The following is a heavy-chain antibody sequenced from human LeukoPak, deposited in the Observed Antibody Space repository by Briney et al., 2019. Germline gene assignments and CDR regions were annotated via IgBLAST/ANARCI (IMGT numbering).Heavy chain of an antibody. D-gene: IGHD6-13*01. CDR1: GFTFSSYS. J-gene: IGHJ4*02. Sequence: GGSLRLSCAASGFTFSSYSMNWVRQAPGEGLEWVSSISSSSSYIYYADSVKGRFTISRDNAKNSLYLQMNSLRAEDTAVYYCARDRSLYSSSWHDSGDYWGQGTLVTVSS. CDR2: ISSSSSYI. V-gene: IGHV3-21*01. CDR3: ARDRSLYSSSWHDSGDY.